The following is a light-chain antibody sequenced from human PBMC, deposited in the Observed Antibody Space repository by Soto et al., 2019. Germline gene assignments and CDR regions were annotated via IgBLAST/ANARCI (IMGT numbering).Light chain of an antibody. CDR3: KQYGSSPT. CDR1: QSVSSSY. J-gene: IGKJ4*01. CDR2: GAS. Sequence: EIVLTQSPGTLSFSPGERATLSCRASQSVSSSYLAWYQQKPGQAPRLLIYGASSRATGIPDRFSGSGSGTDFTLNISRLEPEDFAVYYCKQYGSSPTVGGGTKVEIK. V-gene: IGKV3-20*01.